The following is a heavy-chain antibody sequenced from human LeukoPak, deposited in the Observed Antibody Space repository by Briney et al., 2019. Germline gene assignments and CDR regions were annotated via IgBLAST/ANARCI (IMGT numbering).Heavy chain of an antibody. CDR1: GYTFTSYG. D-gene: IGHD3-22*01. V-gene: IGHV1-18*01. CDR2: ISAYNGNT. J-gene: IGHJ3*02. Sequence: ASVKVSCKASGYTFTSYGISWVRQAPGQGLEWMGWISAYNGNTNYAQKLQGRVTMTTDTSTSTAYMELRSLRSDDPAVYYSAGYYYDSSGPYGAFDIWGQGTMVTVSS. CDR3: AGYYYDSSGPYGAFDI.